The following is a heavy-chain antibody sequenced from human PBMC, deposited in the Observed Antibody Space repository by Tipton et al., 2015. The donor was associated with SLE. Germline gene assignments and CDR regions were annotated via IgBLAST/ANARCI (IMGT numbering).Heavy chain of an antibody. J-gene: IGHJ2*01. Sequence: GSLRLSCAASGFTFSSYGMHWVRQAPGKGLEWVAFIRYDGSNKYYADSVKGRFTISRDNSKNTLYLQMNSLRAEDTAVYYCTKDEDDYGVNPYWYFDLWGRGTLVTVSS. CDR3: TKDEDDYGVNPYWYFDL. CDR1: GFTFSSYG. CDR2: IRYDGSNK. D-gene: IGHD4-17*01. V-gene: IGHV3-30*02.